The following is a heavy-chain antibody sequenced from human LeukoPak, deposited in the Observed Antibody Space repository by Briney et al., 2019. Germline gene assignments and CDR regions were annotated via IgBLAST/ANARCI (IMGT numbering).Heavy chain of an antibody. Sequence: ASVKVSCKASGYTFTSYGISWVRQAPGQGLEWMGWISAYNGNTNYAQKLQGRVTMTTDTSTSTAYMELRSLRSDDTAVYYCARDPATYNWNDVDYFDYRGQGTLVTVSS. CDR2: ISAYNGNT. CDR1: GYTFTSYG. J-gene: IGHJ4*02. D-gene: IGHD1-1*01. V-gene: IGHV1-18*01. CDR3: ARDPATYNWNDVDYFDY.